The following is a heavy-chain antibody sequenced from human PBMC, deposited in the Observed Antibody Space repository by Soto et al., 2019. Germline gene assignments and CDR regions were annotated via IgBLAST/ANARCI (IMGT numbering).Heavy chain of an antibody. CDR2: IYHSGST. CDR1: GGSISSGGYS. V-gene: IGHV4-30-2*01. D-gene: IGHD3-3*01. CDR3: ARGRRRYYDFWSGQANWFDP. J-gene: IGHJ5*02. Sequence: SETLSLTCAVSGGSISSGGYSWSWIRQPPGKGLEWIGYIYHSGSTYYNPSLKSRVTISVDRSKNQFSLKLSSVTAADTAVYYCARGRRRYYDFWSGQANWFDPWGQGTLVTVSS.